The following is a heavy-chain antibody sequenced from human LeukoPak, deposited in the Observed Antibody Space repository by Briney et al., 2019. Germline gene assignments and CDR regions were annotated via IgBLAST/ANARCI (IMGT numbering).Heavy chain of an antibody. D-gene: IGHD4-17*01. CDR3: ARVTTEYRFFDY. Sequence: PSETLSLTCTVSGGPTSSGDYYWSWIRQPPGKGLEWIGYIYYSGSTYYNPSLKSRVTISVDTSKNQFSLKLSSVTAADTAVYYCARVTTEYRFFDYWGQGTLVTVSS. CDR1: GGPTSSGDYY. V-gene: IGHV4-30-4*01. J-gene: IGHJ4*02. CDR2: IYYSGST.